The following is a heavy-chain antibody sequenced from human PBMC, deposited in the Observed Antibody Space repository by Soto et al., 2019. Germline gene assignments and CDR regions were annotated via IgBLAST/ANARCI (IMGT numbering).Heavy chain of an antibody. V-gene: IGHV1-69*13. J-gene: IGHJ5*02. Sequence: GASVKVSCKASGGTFSSYAISWVRQAPGQGLEWMGGIIPIFGTANYAQKFQGRVTITADESTSTAYMKLSSLRSEDTAVYYCASWRSRPDDIVVVPAALPSVNWFDPWGQGTLVTVSS. D-gene: IGHD2-2*01. CDR1: GGTFSSYA. CDR3: ASWRSRPDDIVVVPAALPSVNWFDP. CDR2: IIPIFGTA.